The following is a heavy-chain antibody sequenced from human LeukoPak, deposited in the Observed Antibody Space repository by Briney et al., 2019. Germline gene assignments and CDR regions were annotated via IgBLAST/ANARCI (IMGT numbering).Heavy chain of an antibody. CDR1: GFTFSSYA. CDR3: AKSSPHYFDY. D-gene: IGHD6-6*01. CDR2: SGSAGNT. V-gene: IGHV3-23*01. Sequence: GGSLRLSCAASGFTFSSYAMSWVRQAPGKGLEWVSTSGSAGNTYYADSVKGRFTISRDNSKNTLYLQMNSLRAEDTAVYYCAKSSPHYFDYWGQGTLVTVSS. J-gene: IGHJ4*02.